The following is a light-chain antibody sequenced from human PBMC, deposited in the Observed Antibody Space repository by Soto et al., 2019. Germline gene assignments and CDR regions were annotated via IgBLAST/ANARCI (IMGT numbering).Light chain of an antibody. V-gene: IGLV2-8*01. CDR1: KNDIGVYDL. CDR3: KSYAGSNTYV. Sequence: SALTQPPSASGSPGQSFTISCTLTKNDIGVYDLVSWYQHHPGKAPRLIIYEVVQRPSGVPDRFSGSKSGNTASLTVSGLQAADEADYFCKSYAGSNTYVFGSGTKVTVL. CDR2: EVV. J-gene: IGLJ1*01.